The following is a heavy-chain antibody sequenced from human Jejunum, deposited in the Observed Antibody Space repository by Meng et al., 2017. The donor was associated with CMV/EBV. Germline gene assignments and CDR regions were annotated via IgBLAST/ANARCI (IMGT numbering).Heavy chain of an antibody. J-gene: IGHJ4*02. CDR3: ARGGYYDPYY. CDR1: GFALNAYE. D-gene: IGHD3-22*01. CDR2: ISDGGNTI. Sequence: SCAASGFALNAYEMNWVRQALGKGLEWVSYISDGGNTIYYSDSVKGRFTISRDNAKNSLYLQMNSPRVEDSAIYYCARGGYYDPYYWGQGTLVTVSS. V-gene: IGHV3-48*03.